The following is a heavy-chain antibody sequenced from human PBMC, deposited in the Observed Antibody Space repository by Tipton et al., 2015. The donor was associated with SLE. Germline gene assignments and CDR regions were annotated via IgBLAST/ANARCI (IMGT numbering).Heavy chain of an antibody. CDR1: GGSFSGYY. V-gene: IGHV4-34*01. CDR2: INDSGST. D-gene: IGHD1-26*01. J-gene: IGHJ3*02. Sequence: TLSLTCAVYGGSFSGYYWSWVRQPPGKGLEWIGEINDSGSTNYNPSLRSRVTISVDTSKNQFSLKLSSVTAAYTAVYYCARKIGGTFDIWGQGTMVTVSS. CDR3: ARKIGGTFDI.